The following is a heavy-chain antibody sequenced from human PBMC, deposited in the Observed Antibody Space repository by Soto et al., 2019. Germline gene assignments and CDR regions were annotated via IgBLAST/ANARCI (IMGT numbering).Heavy chain of an antibody. Sequence: SETLSLTCAVSGGYISCGYYSWSWIRQPPGKGLELIGFIYNSGSTYYNSSLKSRVTISVDRSKNHFFLNSTSVTAADTAVYYCATYRKFFQIWGQGTKVTVSS. J-gene: IGHJ3*02. CDR1: GGYISCGYYS. CDR3: ATYRKFFQI. V-gene: IGHV4-30-2*01. CDR2: IYNSGST.